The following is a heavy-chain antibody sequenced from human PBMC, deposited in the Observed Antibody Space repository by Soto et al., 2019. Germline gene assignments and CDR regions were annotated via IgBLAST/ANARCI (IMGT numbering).Heavy chain of an antibody. CDR1: GYPLTELS. CDR3: ATLLPAAIRRKTNWNPPPNYGMDV. V-gene: IGHV1-24*01. CDR2: FDPEDGET. Sequence: GSVKGSSKVSGYPLTELSIPSVRRAPGKGLEWIGGFDPEDGETIYAQKFHGRVTMTEDTSTDTAYMELSSLRSEDTAVYYCATLLPAAIRRKTNWNPPPNYGMDVRGQGTPVTGSS. D-gene: IGHD2-2*02. J-gene: IGHJ6*01.